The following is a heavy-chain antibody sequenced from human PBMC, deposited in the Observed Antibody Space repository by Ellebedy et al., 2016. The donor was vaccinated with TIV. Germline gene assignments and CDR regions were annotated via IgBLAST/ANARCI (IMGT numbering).Heavy chain of an antibody. D-gene: IGHD3-10*01. CDR1: GGNFTRNP. J-gene: IGHJ4*02. Sequence: SVKVSCXTSGGNFTRNPISWVRQAPGQGLEWMGGIIPIFGTANYAQKFQGRVTITADESTSTAYMELSSLRSEDTAVYYCARVSGALRYFDYWGQGTLVTVSS. CDR3: ARVSGALRYFDY. V-gene: IGHV1-69*13. CDR2: IIPIFGTA.